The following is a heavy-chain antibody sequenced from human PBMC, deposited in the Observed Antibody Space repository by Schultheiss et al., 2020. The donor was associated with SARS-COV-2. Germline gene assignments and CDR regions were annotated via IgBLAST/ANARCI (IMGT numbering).Heavy chain of an antibody. CDR2: IRSKAYGGTT. J-gene: IGHJ6*03. D-gene: IGHD3-3*01. Sequence: GGSLRLSCTASGFTFGDYAMSWFLQAPGKGLEWVGFIRSKAYGGTTEYAASVKGRFTISRDDSKSIAYLQMNSLKTEDTAVYYCTTGTYYDFWSGNSNYYYYMDVWGKGTTVTVSS. V-gene: IGHV3-49*03. CDR1: GFTFGDYA. CDR3: TTGTYYDFWSGNSNYYYYMDV.